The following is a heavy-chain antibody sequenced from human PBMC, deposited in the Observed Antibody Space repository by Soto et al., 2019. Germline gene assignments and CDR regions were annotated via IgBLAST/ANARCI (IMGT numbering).Heavy chain of an antibody. J-gene: IGHJ5*02. D-gene: IGHD2-15*01. CDR2: ISGSGGST. CDR1: GVTFSSYA. CDR3: AKDQEDSRPP. V-gene: IGHV3-23*01. Sequence: GGSRTLSCAASGVTFSSYAMSWVRQAPGKGLEWVSAISGSGGSTYYADSVKGRFTISRDNSKNTLYLQMNSLRAEDTAVEDCAKDQEDSRPPSGQATRVTVPS.